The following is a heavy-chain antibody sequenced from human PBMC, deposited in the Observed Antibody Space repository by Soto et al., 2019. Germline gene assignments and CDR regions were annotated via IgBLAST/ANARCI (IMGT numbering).Heavy chain of an antibody. CDR3: ARIHTYYDFWSGPMGQNWFDP. J-gene: IGHJ5*02. V-gene: IGHV1-18*01. CDR2: ISAYSGKT. Sequence: ASVKVSCKTSGYTLTSYGISWVRQAPGQGLEWMGWISAYSGKTNYAQKFQGRLTMTTDTSTSTAYMELRSLRSDDTALYYCARIHTYYDFWSGPMGQNWFDPWGQGTLVTVSS. CDR1: GYTLTSYG. D-gene: IGHD3-3*01.